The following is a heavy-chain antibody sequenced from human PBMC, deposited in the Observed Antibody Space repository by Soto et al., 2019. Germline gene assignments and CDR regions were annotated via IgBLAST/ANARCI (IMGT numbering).Heavy chain of an antibody. Sequence: PGESLKISCKGSGYSFTSYWISWVRQMPGKGLEWMGRIDPSDSYTNYSPSFQGHVTISADKSISTAYLQWSSLKASDTAMYYCARLPHYYDSSGYPLTTTGDLYYYGMDVWGQGTTVTVSS. J-gene: IGHJ6*02. D-gene: IGHD3-22*01. CDR3: ARLPHYYDSSGYPLTTTGDLYYYGMDV. CDR2: IDPSDSYT. V-gene: IGHV5-10-1*01. CDR1: GYSFTSYW.